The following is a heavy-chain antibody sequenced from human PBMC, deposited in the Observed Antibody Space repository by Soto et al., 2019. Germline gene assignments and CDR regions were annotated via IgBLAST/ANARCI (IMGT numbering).Heavy chain of an antibody. V-gene: IGHV1-46*01. CDR2: VNPSGGST. CDR3: AREEKCSDGVCYSEYFQR. J-gene: IGHJ1*01. Sequence: QVQLVQSGAEVKKPGASVKVSCKASGYIFTAYSMHWVRQAPGQGLEWMGVVNPSGGSTNYAQRFQGRITMTRDTSTSTVYMDLKFLTSEDTAVYYCAREEKCSDGVCYSEYFQRWGQGTLVTVSS. D-gene: IGHD2-15*01. CDR1: GYIFTAYS.